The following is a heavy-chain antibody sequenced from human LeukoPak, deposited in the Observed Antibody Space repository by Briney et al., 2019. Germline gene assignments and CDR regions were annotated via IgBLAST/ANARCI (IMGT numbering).Heavy chain of an antibody. D-gene: IGHD6-13*01. V-gene: IGHV3-23*01. CDR1: GFTFSRYA. CDR2: ISDSGSST. Sequence: PGGSLRLSCAASGFTFSRYAMSWVRQAPGKGLEWVSAISDSGSSTYYADSVKGRFTISRDNSQNTLYLQMNSLRAEDTAVYYCAKRWGSSWSSFDYWGQGTLVTVSS. J-gene: IGHJ4*02. CDR3: AKRWGSSWSSFDY.